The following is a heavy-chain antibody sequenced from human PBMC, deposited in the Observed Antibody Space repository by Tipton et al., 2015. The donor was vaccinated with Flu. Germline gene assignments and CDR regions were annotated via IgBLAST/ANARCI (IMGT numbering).Heavy chain of an antibody. V-gene: IGHV1-2*06. CDR2: INPNSGGT. D-gene: IGHD3-22*01. CDR3: ARVTYYYDSSHFGS. J-gene: IGHJ4*02. CDR1: GYTFTGYY. Sequence: QLVQSGAEVKKPGASVKVSCKASGYTFTGYYMHWVRQAPGQGLEWMGRINPNSGGTNYAQKFQGRVTMTRDTSINTAYMELSRLRSDDTAVYYCARVTYYYDSSHFGSWGQGTLVPVSS.